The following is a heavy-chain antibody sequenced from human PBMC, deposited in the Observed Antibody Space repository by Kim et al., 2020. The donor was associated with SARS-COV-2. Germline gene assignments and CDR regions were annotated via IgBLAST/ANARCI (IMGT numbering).Heavy chain of an antibody. Sequence: GGSLRLSCAVSGFTLKDYAMNWVRQAPGKGLEWVSGINWHGGSTGYADSVRGRFTISRDNARNSLYLQMNSLTAEDTAFYHCARGAYIDFCEGFPTDCYYYYGLDVWGQGTTVTVSS. D-gene: IGHD3-3*01. J-gene: IGHJ6*02. CDR3: ARGAYIDFCEGFPTDCYYYYGLDV. CDR1: GFTLKDYA. CDR2: INWHGGST. V-gene: IGHV3-20*01.